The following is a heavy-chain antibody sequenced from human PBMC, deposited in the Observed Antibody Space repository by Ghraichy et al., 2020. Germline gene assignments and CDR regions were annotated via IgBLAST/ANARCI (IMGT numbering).Heavy chain of an antibody. CDR3: ARTYARFGEFEPRYYYYSMGV. D-gene: IGHD3-10*01. V-gene: IGHV2-70*01. CDR2: IDWDDDK. J-gene: IGHJ6*03. CDR1: GFSLSTSGMC. Sequence: SGPTLLKPTQTLTLTCTFSGFSLSTSGMCVSWIRQPPGKALEWLALIDWDDDKYYSTSLKTRLTISKDTSKNQVVLTMTNMDPVDTATYYCARTYARFGEFEPRYYYYSMGVWGKRTTVTVSS.